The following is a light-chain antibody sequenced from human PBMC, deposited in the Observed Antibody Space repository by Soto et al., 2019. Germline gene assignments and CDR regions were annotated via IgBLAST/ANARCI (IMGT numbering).Light chain of an antibody. CDR2: GAS. V-gene: IGKV3-20*01. CDR1: QSVSSSY. Sequence: EIVLTQSPGTLSLSPGERATLSCRASQSVSSSYLAWYQQKPGQAPRLLIYGASSGATGIPDRFSGSGSGTDFTLTVSRLEPEDFAVYYCQQYGSSPFTFGGGTKVEI. J-gene: IGKJ4*01. CDR3: QQYGSSPFT.